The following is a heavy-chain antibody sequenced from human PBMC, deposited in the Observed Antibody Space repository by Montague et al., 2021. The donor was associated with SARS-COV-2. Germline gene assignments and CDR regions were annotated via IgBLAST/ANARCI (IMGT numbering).Heavy chain of an antibody. CDR2: IYYSGST. V-gene: IGHV4-39*01. D-gene: IGHD4-23*01. CDR1: GGSISSSGYY. CDR3: ARLVETYYYYYGMDV. Sequence: SESLSLTCTVSGGSISSSGYYWGWIRQPPGKGLEWIGSIYYSGSTYYNPSLKSRATISADTSKNQFSLKLSSVTAADTAVYYCARLVETYYYYYGMDVWGQGTTVTVSS. J-gene: IGHJ6*02.